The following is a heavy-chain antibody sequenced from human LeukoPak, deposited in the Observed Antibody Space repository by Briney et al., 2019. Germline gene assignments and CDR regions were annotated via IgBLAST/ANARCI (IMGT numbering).Heavy chain of an antibody. CDR1: GGTFSSYA. D-gene: IGHD6-19*01. CDR3: ARGTIAVAGYFDY. Sequence: SVEVSCKASGGTFSSYAISWVRQAPGQGLEWMGGIIPIFGTANYAQKFQGRVTITADKSTSTAYMELSSLRSEDTAVYYCARGTIAVAGYFDYWGQGTLVTVSS. CDR2: IIPIFGTA. J-gene: IGHJ4*02. V-gene: IGHV1-69*06.